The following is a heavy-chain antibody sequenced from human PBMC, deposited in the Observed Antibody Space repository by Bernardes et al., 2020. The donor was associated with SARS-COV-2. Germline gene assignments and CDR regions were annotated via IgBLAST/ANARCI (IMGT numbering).Heavy chain of an antibody. V-gene: IGHV3-74*01. D-gene: IGHD1-1*01. CDR1: GFTFSSYW. CDR3: ATGGNGVTAPGMDV. Sequence: GGSLRLSCAASGFTFSSYWMHWVRQAPGKGLVWVSRINTDGGSTNYADSVKGRFTISRDNAKNTLYLQMNSLRAEDTAVYYCATGGNGVTAPGMDVWGQGTTVTVSS. J-gene: IGHJ6*02. CDR2: INTDGGST.